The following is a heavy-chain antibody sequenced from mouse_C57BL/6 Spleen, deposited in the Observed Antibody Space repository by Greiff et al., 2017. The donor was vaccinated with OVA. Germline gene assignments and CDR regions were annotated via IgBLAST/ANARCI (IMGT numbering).Heavy chain of an antibody. J-gene: IGHJ2*01. CDR2: IYPGSGST. CDR1: GYTFTSYW. CDR3: ARGVVASDY. Sequence: QVQLKESGAELVKPGASVKMSCKASGYTFTSYWITWVKQRPGQGLEWIGDIYPGSGSTNYNEKFKSKATLTVDTSSSTAYMQLSSLTSEDSAVYYCARGVVASDYWGQGTTLTVSS. V-gene: IGHV1-55*01. D-gene: IGHD1-1*01.